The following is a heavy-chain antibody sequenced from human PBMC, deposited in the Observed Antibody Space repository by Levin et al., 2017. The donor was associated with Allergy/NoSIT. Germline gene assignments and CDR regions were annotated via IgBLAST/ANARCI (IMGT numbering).Heavy chain of an antibody. J-gene: IGHJ2*01. V-gene: IGHV3-11*01. CDR1: GFTFSDYY. CDR3: ARVGGYSYGQDWYFDL. D-gene: IGHD5-18*01. CDR2: ISSSGSTI. Sequence: GESLKISCAASGFTFSDYYMSWIRQAPGKGLEWVSYISSSGSTIYYADSVKGRFTISRDNAKNSLYLQMNSLRAEDTAVYYCARVGGYSYGQDWYFDLWGRGTLVTVSS.